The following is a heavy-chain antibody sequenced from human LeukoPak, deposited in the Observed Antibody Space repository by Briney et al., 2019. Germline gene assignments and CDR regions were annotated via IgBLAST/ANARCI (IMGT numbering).Heavy chain of an antibody. D-gene: IGHD6-13*01. Sequence: QPGRSLRLSCAVSGFTFSSYGMHWVRQAPGKGLEWVAVIWYDGSNKYYADSVKGRFTISRDNSKNTLYLQMNSLRAEDTAVYYCARGPYSSSSWYYYGMDVWGKGTTVTVSS. CDR2: IWYDGSNK. CDR1: GFTFSSYG. J-gene: IGHJ6*04. CDR3: ARGPYSSSSWYYYGMDV. V-gene: IGHV3-33*01.